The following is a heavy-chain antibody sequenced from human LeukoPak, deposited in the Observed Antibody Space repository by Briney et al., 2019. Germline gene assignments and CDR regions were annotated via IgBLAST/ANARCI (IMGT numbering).Heavy chain of an antibody. CDR1: GGSISSSSYY. D-gene: IGHD2-2*02. V-gene: IGHV4-39*01. CDR2: IYYSGST. CDR3: ARHSKYCSSTSCYRGFDY. J-gene: IGHJ4*02. Sequence: KPSETLSLTCTVSGGSISSSSYYWGWIRQPPGKGLEWIGSIYYSGSTYYNPSLKSRVTISVDTSKNQFSLKLSSVTAADTAVYYCARHSKYCSSTSCYRGFDYWGQGTLVTVSS.